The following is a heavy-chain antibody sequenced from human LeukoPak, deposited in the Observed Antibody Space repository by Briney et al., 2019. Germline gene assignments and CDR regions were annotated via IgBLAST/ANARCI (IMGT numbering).Heavy chain of an antibody. CDR2: IYYSGST. D-gene: IGHD6-13*01. Sequence: SSETLSLTCTVSGYSISSGYYWGWIRQPPGKGLEWIGSIYYSGSTYYNPSLKSRVTISVDTSKNQFSLKLSSVTAADTAVYYCARVGLSAGIGAFDIWGQGTMVTVSS. CDR3: ARVGLSAGIGAFDI. V-gene: IGHV4-38-2*02. CDR1: GYSISSGYY. J-gene: IGHJ3*02.